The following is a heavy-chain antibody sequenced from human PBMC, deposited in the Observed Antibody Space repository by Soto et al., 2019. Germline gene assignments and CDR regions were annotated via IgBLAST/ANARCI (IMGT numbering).Heavy chain of an antibody. V-gene: IGHV1-18*01. J-gene: IGHJ6*02. D-gene: IGHD2-15*01. Sequence: ASVKVSCKASGYTFTSYGISWVRQAPGQGLEWMGWISAYNGNTNYAQKLQGRVTMTTDTSMSTAYMELRSLRSDDTAVYYCARDLGVVVAATRGYYGMDVWGQGTTVTVSS. CDR2: ISAYNGNT. CDR1: GYTFTSYG. CDR3: ARDLGVVVAATRGYYGMDV.